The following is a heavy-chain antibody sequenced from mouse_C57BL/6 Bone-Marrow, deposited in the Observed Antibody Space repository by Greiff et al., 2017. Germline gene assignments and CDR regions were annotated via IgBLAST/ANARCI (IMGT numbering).Heavy chain of an antibody. D-gene: IGHD1-1*01. V-gene: IGHV1-19*01. CDR2: INPYNGGT. J-gene: IGHJ1*03. CDR1: GYTFTDYY. CDR3: ARRIFYYYGSGYFDV. Sequence: EVQLQQPGPVLVKPGASVKMSCKASGYTFTDYYMNWVKQSHGKSLEWIGVINPYNGGTSYNQKFKGKATLTVDKSSSTAYMELNSLTSEDSAVYYCARRIFYYYGSGYFDVWGTGTTVTVSS.